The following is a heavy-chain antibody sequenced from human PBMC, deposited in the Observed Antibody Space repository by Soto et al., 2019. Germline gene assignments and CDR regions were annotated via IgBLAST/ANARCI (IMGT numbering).Heavy chain of an antibody. CDR3: VMVDNYVTPTPQDV. CDR2: ISPYTGNT. V-gene: IGHV1-18*01. Sequence: QVQLVQAGDEVKKPGASVKVSCKASGYIFVNYGVAWVRQAPGQGLEWMGWISPYTGNTHSASKVQGRLTMTTDTSTSTAYMDLGSLTSDDTAVYYCVMVDNYVTPTPQDVWGQGTTVTVSS. J-gene: IGHJ6*02. CDR1: GYIFVNYG. D-gene: IGHD3-16*01.